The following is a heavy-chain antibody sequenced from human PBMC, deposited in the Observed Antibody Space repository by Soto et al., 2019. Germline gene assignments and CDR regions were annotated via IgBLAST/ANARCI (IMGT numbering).Heavy chain of an antibody. Sequence: EAQLLESGGGLVQPGGSLRLSCVASGFTFNYYDVSWVRRPPGKGLEWVSTISETGGDTYYGDSVKGRFAISRDKSRSTVFLQMHSLRVDDTALYYCASSSERLSMATLGGLIPLGFDYWGQGILVTVSS. CDR2: ISETGGDT. CDR1: GFTFNYYD. CDR3: ASSSERLSMATLGGLIPLGFDY. V-gene: IGHV3-23*01. J-gene: IGHJ4*02. D-gene: IGHD3-16*02.